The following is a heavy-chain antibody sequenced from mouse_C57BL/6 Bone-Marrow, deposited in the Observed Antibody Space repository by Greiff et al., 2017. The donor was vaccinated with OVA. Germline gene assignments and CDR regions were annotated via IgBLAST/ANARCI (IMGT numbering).Heavy chain of an antibody. V-gene: IGHV14-4*01. J-gene: IGHJ2*01. Sequence: EVQLQQSGAELVRPGASVKLSCTASGFNIKDDYMHWVNQRPEQGLEWIGWIDPENGDTEYASKFQGKATITADTSSNTAYLQLSSLTSEDTAVYYCTTSLHDYWGQGTTLTVSS. CDR1: GFNIKDDY. CDR3: TTSLHDY. CDR2: IDPENGDT.